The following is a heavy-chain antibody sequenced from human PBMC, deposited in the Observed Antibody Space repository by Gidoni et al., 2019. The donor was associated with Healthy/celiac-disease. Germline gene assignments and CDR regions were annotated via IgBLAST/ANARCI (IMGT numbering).Heavy chain of an antibody. D-gene: IGHD4-17*01. CDR3: TREKSAYGDYVHLDY. Sequence: EVQLVESGGGLVQPGRSLRLSCTASGFTFGDYAMSWFRQAPGKGLEWVGFIRSKAYGGTTEYAASVKGRFTISRDDSKSIAYLQMNSLKTEDTAVYYCTREKSAYGDYVHLDYWGQGTLVTVSS. CDR1: GFTFGDYA. CDR2: IRSKAYGGTT. V-gene: IGHV3-49*03. J-gene: IGHJ4*02.